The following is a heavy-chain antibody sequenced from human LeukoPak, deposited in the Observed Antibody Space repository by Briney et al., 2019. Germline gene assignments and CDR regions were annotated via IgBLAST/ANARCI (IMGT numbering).Heavy chain of an antibody. V-gene: IGHV4-39*07. Sequence: SETLSLTCTVSGGSISSSSYYWGWIRQPPGKGLEWIGSIYYSGSTYYNPSLKSRVTISVDTSKNQFSLKLSSVTAADTAVYYCARVRGIAAAGMLLVLVHNWFDPWGQGTLVTVSS. J-gene: IGHJ5*02. CDR3: ARVRGIAAAGMLLVLVHNWFDP. CDR1: GGSISSSSYY. D-gene: IGHD6-13*01. CDR2: IYYSGST.